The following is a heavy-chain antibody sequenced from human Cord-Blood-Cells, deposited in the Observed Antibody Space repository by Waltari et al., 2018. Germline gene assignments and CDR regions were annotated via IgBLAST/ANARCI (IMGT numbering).Heavy chain of an antibody. J-gene: IGHJ4*02. D-gene: IGHD1-26*01. CDR3: ARASGSYY. CDR2: IKQDGSEK. Sequence: EVQLVESGGGLVQPGGSLRLSCAASGFTFSSYSMSWVRQAPGKGLEWVANIKQDGSEKYYVDSVKGRFTISRDNAKNSLYLQMNSLRAEDTAVYYCARASGSYYWGQGTLVTVSS. V-gene: IGHV3-7*01. CDR1: GFTFSSYS.